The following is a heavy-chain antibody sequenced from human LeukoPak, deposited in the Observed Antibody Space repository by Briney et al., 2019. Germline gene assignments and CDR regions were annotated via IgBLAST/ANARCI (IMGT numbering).Heavy chain of an antibody. D-gene: IGHD3-9*01. J-gene: IGHJ4*02. CDR2: IYYSGST. CDR1: GGSFSGYY. V-gene: IGHV4-59*01. Sequence: KSSETLSLTCAVYGGSFSGYYWSWIRQPPGKGLEWIGYIYYSGSTNYNPSLKSRVTISVDTSKNQFSLKLSSVTAADTAVYYCARGGILTGYSPFSYWGQGTLVTVSS. CDR3: ARGGILTGYSPFSY.